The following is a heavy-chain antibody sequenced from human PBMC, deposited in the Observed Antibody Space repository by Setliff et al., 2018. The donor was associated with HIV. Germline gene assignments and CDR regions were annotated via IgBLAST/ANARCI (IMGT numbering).Heavy chain of an antibody. Sequence: SESLSLTCTVSGGSIVSSSYYWGWIRQPPGKGLEWIGTMYYRGTTYNNPSLKSRVTFSADTSKNQFSLNLNSVTATDTAVYYCARQGLTMNRGVPAPILYYFDYWGPGILVTVSS. CDR3: ARQGLTMNRGVPAPILYYFDY. CDR2: MYYRGTT. V-gene: IGHV4-39*01. J-gene: IGHJ4*02. D-gene: IGHD3-10*01. CDR1: GGSIVSSSYY.